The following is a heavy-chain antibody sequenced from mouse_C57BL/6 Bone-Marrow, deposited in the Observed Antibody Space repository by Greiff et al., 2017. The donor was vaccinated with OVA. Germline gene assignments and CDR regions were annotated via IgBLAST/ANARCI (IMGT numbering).Heavy chain of an antibody. J-gene: IGHJ1*03. Sequence: QVQLQQPGAELVKPGASVKMSCKASGYTFTSYWITWVRQRPGQGLEWIGDVYPGSGSTNYNEKFKRKATLTVDTSSSTAYMQLSSLTSEDSAVYYCARRGYYEYFDVWGTGTTVTVSS. CDR1: GYTFTSYW. CDR2: VYPGSGST. D-gene: IGHD2-4*01. CDR3: ARRGYYEYFDV. V-gene: IGHV1-55*01.